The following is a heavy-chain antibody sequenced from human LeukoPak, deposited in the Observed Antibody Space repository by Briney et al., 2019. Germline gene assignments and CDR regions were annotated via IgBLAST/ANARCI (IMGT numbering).Heavy chain of an antibody. V-gene: IGHV1-3*01. CDR3: ARDREGQGDY. D-gene: IGHD3-10*01. CDR2: INAGNGNT. CDR1: GYTFTSYA. J-gene: IGHJ4*02. Sequence: GASVMVSCKASGYTFTSYAMHWVRQAPGQRLEWMGWINAGNGNTKYSQKFQGRVTITRDTSASTAYMELSRLRSDDTAVYYCARDREGQGDYWGQGTLVTVSS.